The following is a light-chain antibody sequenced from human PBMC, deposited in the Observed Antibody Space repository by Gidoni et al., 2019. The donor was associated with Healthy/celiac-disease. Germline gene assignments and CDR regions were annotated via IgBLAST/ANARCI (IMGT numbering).Light chain of an antibody. CDR2: AAS. CDR3: QQSYSTPWT. V-gene: IGKV1-39*01. Sequence: DIQMTQSPSSLSASVGDRVTITCRASQSISNYLNWYQQKPGKAPKLLIYAASSFQSGVPSRFGGSGSGTDFTLTISSLQPEDFATYYCQQSYSTPWTFGQGTKVEIK. CDR1: QSISNY. J-gene: IGKJ1*01.